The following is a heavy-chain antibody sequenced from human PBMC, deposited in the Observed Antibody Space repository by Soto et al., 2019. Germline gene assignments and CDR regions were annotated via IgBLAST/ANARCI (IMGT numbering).Heavy chain of an antibody. CDR3: ARVCYDYAWGSYRPTLYFDY. V-gene: IGHV4-31*03. J-gene: IGHJ4*02. D-gene: IGHD3-16*02. CDR2: IYYSGST. Sequence: SETLSLTCTVSGGSISSGGYYWSWIRQHPGKGLEWIGYIYYSGSTYYNPSLKSRVTISVDTSKNQFSLKLSSVTAADTAVYYCARVCYDYAWGSYRPTLYFDYWGQGTLVTVSS. CDR1: GGSISSGGYY.